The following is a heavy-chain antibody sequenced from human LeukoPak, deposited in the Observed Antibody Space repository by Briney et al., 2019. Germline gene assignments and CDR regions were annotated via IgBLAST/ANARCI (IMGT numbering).Heavy chain of an antibody. J-gene: IGHJ3*02. CDR3: ARDRPYCSGGSCYYDAFDI. CDR1: GYTFTGYY. CDR2: INPNSGGT. V-gene: IGHV1-2*02. Sequence: ASVKVSCKASGYTFTGYYMHWVRQAPGQGLEWMGWINPNSGGTNYAQKFQGRVTMTRDTSISTVYMELSRLRSDDTAVYYCARDRPYCSGGSCYYDAFDIWGQGTMVTVSS. D-gene: IGHD2-15*01.